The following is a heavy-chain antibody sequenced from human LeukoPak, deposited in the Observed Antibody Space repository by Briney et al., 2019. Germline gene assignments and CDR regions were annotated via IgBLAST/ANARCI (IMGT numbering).Heavy chain of an antibody. Sequence: GSLRLSCAASGFTFSSYWMSWVRQAPGKGLEWVANIKRDGSEKYYVDSVKGRFTISRDNAKNSLYLQMNSLRAEDTAVYYCATSSTSCYTRFCLDYWGQGTLVTVSS. CDR3: ATSSTSCYTRFCLDY. D-gene: IGHD2-2*02. J-gene: IGHJ4*02. CDR2: IKRDGSEK. V-gene: IGHV3-7*01. CDR1: GFTFSSYW.